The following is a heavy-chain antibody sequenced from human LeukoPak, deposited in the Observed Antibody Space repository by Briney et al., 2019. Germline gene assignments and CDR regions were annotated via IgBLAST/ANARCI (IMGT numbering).Heavy chain of an antibody. V-gene: IGHV4-4*07. Sequence: SETLSLTCTVSGGSISSYYWSWIRQPAGKGLEWIGRTYTSGSTNYNPSLKSRVTISVDKSKNQFSLKLSSVTAADTAVYYCARGGGSSIAAAEGWSDPWGQGTLVTVSS. D-gene: IGHD6-13*01. CDR2: TYTSGST. CDR3: ARGGGSSIAAAEGWSDP. CDR1: GGSISSYY. J-gene: IGHJ5*02.